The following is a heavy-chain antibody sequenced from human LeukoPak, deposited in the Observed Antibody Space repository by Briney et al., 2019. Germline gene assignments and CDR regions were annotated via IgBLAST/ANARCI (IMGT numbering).Heavy chain of an antibody. CDR1: GYTFTSYY. CDR3: AADLITMVRGVDDAFDI. Sequence: SVKVSCKASGYTFTSYYMHWVRQARGQRLEWIGWIVVGSGNTNYAQKFQERVTITRDMSTSTAYMELSSLRSEDTAVYYCAADLITMVRGVDDAFDIWGQGTMVTVSS. CDR2: IVVGSGNT. D-gene: IGHD3-10*01. J-gene: IGHJ3*02. V-gene: IGHV1-58*02.